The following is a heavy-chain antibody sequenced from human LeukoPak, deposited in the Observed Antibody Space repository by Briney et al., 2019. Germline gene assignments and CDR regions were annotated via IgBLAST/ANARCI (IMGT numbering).Heavy chain of an antibody. CDR1: GGSISSGGYY. V-gene: IGHV4-31*03. CDR2: IYYSGST. J-gene: IGHJ4*02. D-gene: IGHD3-10*01. Sequence: PSQTLSLTCTVSGGSISSGGYYWSWIRQHPGKGLEWIGYIYYSGSTYYNPSLKSRVTISVDTSKNQFSLKLSSVTAADTAVYYCARDSWASGEYYFDYWGQGTLVTVSS. CDR3: ARDSWASGEYYFDY.